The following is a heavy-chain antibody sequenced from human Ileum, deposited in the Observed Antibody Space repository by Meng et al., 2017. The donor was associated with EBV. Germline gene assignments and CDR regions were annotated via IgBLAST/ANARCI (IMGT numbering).Heavy chain of an antibody. V-gene: IGHV4-4*02. J-gene: IGHJ4*02. CDR3: ASSDYYRSDY. Sequence: QVQLQESGPGLVKPSETLSLPCAVSGGSISRSDWWSWVRQPPGKGLEWIGETSNSGSTNYSPSLKSRVTISLDKSKNQLSLKLNSVTAADTAVYYCASSDYYRSDYWGQGTLVTVFS. CDR2: TSNSGST. CDR1: GGSISRSDW. D-gene: IGHD3-22*01.